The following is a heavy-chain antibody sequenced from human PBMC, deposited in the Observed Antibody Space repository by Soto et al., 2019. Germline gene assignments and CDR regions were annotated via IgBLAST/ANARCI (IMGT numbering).Heavy chain of an antibody. CDR1: GYSFTSYW. J-gene: IGHJ4*02. D-gene: IGHD6-19*01. Sequence: GESLKISCKGSGYSFTSYWIGWVRQMPGKGLEWMGIIYPGDSDTRYSPSFQGQVTISADKSISTAYLQWSSLKASDTAMYYCARLRDMIAVAGYFDYWGQGSLVTVSS. V-gene: IGHV5-51*01. CDR2: IYPGDSDT. CDR3: ARLRDMIAVAGYFDY.